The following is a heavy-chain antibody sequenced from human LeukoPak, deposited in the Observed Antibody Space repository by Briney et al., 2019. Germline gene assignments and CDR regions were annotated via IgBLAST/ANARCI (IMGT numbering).Heavy chain of an antibody. Sequence: SETLSLTCTVSGGSISSYYWSWIRQPPGKGLEWIGYIYTSGSTNYNPSLKSRVTVSVDTSKNQFSLKLSSVTAADTAVYYCARHVVYGATAAIPGDNWFDPWGQGTLVTVSS. CDR1: GGSISSYY. V-gene: IGHV4-4*09. CDR3: ARHVVYGATAAIPGDNWFDP. D-gene: IGHD2-2*02. J-gene: IGHJ5*02. CDR2: IYTSGST.